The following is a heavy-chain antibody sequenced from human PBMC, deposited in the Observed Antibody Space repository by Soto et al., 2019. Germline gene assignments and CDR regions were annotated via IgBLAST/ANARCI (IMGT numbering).Heavy chain of an antibody. D-gene: IGHD6-6*01. V-gene: IGHV4-34*01. J-gene: IGHJ4*02. CDR1: GGSFSGYY. CDR2: IYHSGDT. CDR3: AIIAISARPRHS. Sequence: ASETLSLTCAVYGGSFSGYYWSWVRQPPGKGLEWIGEIYHSGDTNYNPSLKSRVTISVDKSKNQFSLKLSSVTAADTALYYCAIIAISARPRHSWGQGTLVTVSS.